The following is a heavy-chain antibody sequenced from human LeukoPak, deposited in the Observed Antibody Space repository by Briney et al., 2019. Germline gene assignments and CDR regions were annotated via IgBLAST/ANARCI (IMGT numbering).Heavy chain of an antibody. V-gene: IGHV1-46*01. Sequence: ASVKVSCKASGYTFTSYYMHWVRQAPGQGLEWMGIINPSGGSTSYAQKFQGRVTMTRETYTSTAYMELSSLRSDDTAVYYCARLPITIFGVVIPHFDYWGQGTLVTVSS. J-gene: IGHJ4*02. CDR1: GYTFTSYY. D-gene: IGHD3-3*01. CDR3: ARLPITIFGVVIPHFDY. CDR2: INPSGGST.